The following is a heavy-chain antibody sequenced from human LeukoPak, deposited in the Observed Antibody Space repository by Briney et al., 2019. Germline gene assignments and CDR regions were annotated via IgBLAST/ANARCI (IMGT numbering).Heavy chain of an antibody. CDR3: ARVRSGFLSYFYYYMDV. D-gene: IGHD3-3*01. Sequence: GGSLRLSCAASGFIFSNYNMNWVRQAPGKGLEWVSSISSSSSYIFYADSLKGRFTISRDNAKNSLYLQMNSLRAEDTALYYCARVRSGFLSYFYYYMDVWGKGTTVTVSS. CDR1: GFIFSNYN. V-gene: IGHV3-21*04. J-gene: IGHJ6*03. CDR2: ISSSSSYI.